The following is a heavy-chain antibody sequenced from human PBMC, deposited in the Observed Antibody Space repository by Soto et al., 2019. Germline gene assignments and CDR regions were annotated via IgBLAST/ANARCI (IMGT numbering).Heavy chain of an antibody. CDR3: ARDDCLSTRRYASY. CDR1: GYTFTSYG. V-gene: IGHV1-18*01. D-gene: IGHD2-2*01. J-gene: IGHJ4*02. CDR2: ISAYNGNT. Sequence: QVQLVQSGAEVKKPGASVKVSCKASGYTFTSYGISWVRQAPGQGLEWMGWISAYNGNTNYAQKLQGRVTMTTHTSTSPASTDLASLSSHHTAVYYCARDDCLSTRRYASYWGQGTLVTVSS.